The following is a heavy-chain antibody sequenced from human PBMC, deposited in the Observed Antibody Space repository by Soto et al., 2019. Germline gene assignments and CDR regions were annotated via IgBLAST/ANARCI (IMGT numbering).Heavy chain of an antibody. Sequence: GGSRRLSCEASGFTFGNFAMSWVRQGPGKRLEWVSGIGGGVVNTHYADPVKGRFTISRDNSKNTLYLQMKSLRAEDTAVYYCAKDRVRDNSVWDPIDSWGQGTMVTVSS. CDR3: AKDRVRDNSVWDPIDS. CDR2: IGGGVVNT. CDR1: GFTFGNFA. D-gene: IGHD1-20*01. V-gene: IGHV3-23*01. J-gene: IGHJ3*01.